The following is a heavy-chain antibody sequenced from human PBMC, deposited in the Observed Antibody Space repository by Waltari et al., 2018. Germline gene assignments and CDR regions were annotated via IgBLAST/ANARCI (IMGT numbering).Heavy chain of an antibody. V-gene: IGHV3-33*01. D-gene: IGHD2-15*01. J-gene: IGHJ4*02. CDR1: GFTFSRFG. CDR2: IWQDGSNE. CDR3: ASQSTTLFDY. Sequence: QVQLVESGGGVVQPGRSLRLSCAASGFTFSRFGMHWVRQAPGKGLGWVEVIWQDGSNEYYVDSVKGRFTISRDYSKNTLYLQMNSLRAEDSAVYYCASQSTTLFDYWGQGTLVTVSS.